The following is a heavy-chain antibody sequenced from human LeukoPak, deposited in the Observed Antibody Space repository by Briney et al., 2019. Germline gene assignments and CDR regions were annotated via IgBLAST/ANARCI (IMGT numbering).Heavy chain of an antibody. Sequence: GGSLRLSCAASGFTFSSYAMHWVRQAPGKGLEWVAVISYDGSNKYYADSVKGRFTISRDNSKNTLYLQMNSLRAEDTAVYYCARGDSGWGSSLDYWGQGTLVTVSS. D-gene: IGHD6-19*01. CDR2: ISYDGSNK. V-gene: IGHV3-30*04. CDR3: ARGDSGWGSSLDY. J-gene: IGHJ4*02. CDR1: GFTFSSYA.